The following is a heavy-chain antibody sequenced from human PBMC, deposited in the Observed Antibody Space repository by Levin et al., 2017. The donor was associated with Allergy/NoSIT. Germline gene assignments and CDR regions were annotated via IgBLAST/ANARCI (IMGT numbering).Heavy chain of an antibody. D-gene: IGHD1-1*01. CDR1: GFTFSNFA. CDR2: ISSNGGSL. V-gene: IGHV3-64D*06. J-gene: IGHJ5*02. Sequence: GGSLRLSCLASGFTFSNFAMHWVRQAPGEGLKYVSAISSNGGSLYYADSVKGRFTISRDNSKNTLYLQMSSLRIEDTAVYYCVKGWGLERRASWFDPWGQGTLVTVSS. CDR3: VKGWGLERRASWFDP.